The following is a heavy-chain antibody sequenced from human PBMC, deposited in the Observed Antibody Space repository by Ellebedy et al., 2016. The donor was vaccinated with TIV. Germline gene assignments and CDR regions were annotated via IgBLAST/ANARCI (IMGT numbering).Heavy chain of an antibody. V-gene: IGHV3-74*01. CDR3: ARARLGNSFDP. CDR2: INSDGIST. D-gene: IGHD3-9*01. Sequence: HTGGSLRLSCAASGFTFSTYWMHWVRQAPGKGLVWVSRINSDGISTGYADSVKGRFTISRDNGKKTLYLQMNSLRAEDTAVYYCARARLGNSFDPWGQGTLVTVSS. J-gene: IGHJ5*02. CDR1: GFTFSTYW.